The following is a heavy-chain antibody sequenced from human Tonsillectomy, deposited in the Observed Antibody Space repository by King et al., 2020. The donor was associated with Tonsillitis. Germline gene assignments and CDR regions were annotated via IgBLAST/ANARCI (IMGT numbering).Heavy chain of an antibody. D-gene: IGHD3-16*01. Sequence: VQLQESGPGLVKPSETLSLTCAVSGYSINSGYYWGWIRQSPGKGLEWIGSIYHSGNTYYNPSLKSRVTISVDTSKNHFSLKLSSVTAADTAVYYCARVRWGDRGSLDNWGQGTLLTVSS. CDR2: IYHSGNT. CDR3: ARVRWGDRGSLDN. CDR1: GYSINSGYY. V-gene: IGHV4-38-2*01. J-gene: IGHJ4*02.